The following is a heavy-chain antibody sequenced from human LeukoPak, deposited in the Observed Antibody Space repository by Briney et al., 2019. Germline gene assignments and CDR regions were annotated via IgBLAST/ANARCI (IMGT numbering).Heavy chain of an antibody. CDR1: GFTFSNAW. V-gene: IGHV3-15*01. CDR2: IKSKTDGGTT. Sequence: GGSLRLSCAASGFTFSNAWMSWVRQAPGKGLEWVGGIKSKTDGGTTDYAAPVQGRFTISRDDSKNTLYLQMNSLKTEDTAVYYCTGAGYCSSTSCYSYRFDYWGQGTLVTVSS. CDR3: TGAGYCSSTSCYSYRFDY. J-gene: IGHJ4*02. D-gene: IGHD2-2*02.